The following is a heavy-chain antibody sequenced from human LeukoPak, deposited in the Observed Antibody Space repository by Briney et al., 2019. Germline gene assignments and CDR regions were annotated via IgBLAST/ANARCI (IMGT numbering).Heavy chain of an antibody. Sequence: MTSETLSLTCAVYGGSFSGYYWSWIRQPPGKGLEWIGEINHSGSTNYNPSLKSRVTISVDTSKNQFSLKLSSVTAADTAVYFCARGLWFGELIYNKAWFDPWGQGTLVTVSS. CDR2: INHSGST. CDR3: ARGLWFGELIYNKAWFDP. V-gene: IGHV4-34*01. D-gene: IGHD3-10*01. CDR1: GGSFSGYY. J-gene: IGHJ5*02.